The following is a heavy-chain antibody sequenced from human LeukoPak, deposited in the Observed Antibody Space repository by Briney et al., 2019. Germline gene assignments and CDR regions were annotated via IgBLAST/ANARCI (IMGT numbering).Heavy chain of an antibody. CDR1: GYTFTSYD. D-gene: IGHD3-10*01. J-gene: IGHJ6*02. CDR3: ARVLRGDDYRVYYYYYGMDV. CDR2: MNPNSGNT. V-gene: IGHV1-8*01. Sequence: GASVKVSCKASGYTFTSYDINWVRQATGQGLEWMGWMNPNSGNTGYAQKFQGRVTMTRNTSISTAYMELSSLRSEDTAVYYCARVLRGDDYRVYYYYYGMDVWGQGTTVTVSS.